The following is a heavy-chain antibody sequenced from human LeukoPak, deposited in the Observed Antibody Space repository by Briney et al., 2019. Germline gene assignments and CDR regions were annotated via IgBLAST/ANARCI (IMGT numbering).Heavy chain of an antibody. Sequence: SETLSLTWTVSGFSIGSGYYWGWIRQPPGKGLEWIGSIYHSGSTYYNPSLKSRVTISVDTSKNQFSLKLSSVTAADTAVYYCASPSTIGYSSAWYVLADAFDIWGQGTMVTVSS. CDR2: IYHSGST. V-gene: IGHV4-38-2*02. CDR3: ASPSTIGYSSAWYVLADAFDI. CDR1: GFSIGSGYY. D-gene: IGHD6-19*01. J-gene: IGHJ3*02.